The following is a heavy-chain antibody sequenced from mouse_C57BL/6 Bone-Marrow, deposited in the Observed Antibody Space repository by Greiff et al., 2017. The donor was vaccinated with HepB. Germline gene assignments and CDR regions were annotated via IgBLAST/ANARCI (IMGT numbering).Heavy chain of an antibody. CDR3: TTYDGYSVWYFDV. CDR2: IDPEDGDT. J-gene: IGHJ1*03. V-gene: IGHV14-1*01. CDR1: GFNIKDYY. Sequence: EVKVVESGAELVRPGASVKLSCTASGFNIKDYYMHWVKQRPEQGLEWIGRIDPEDGDTEYAPKFQGKATMTADTSSNTAYLQLSSLTSEDTAVYYCTTYDGYSVWYFDVWGTGTTVTVSS. D-gene: IGHD2-3*01.